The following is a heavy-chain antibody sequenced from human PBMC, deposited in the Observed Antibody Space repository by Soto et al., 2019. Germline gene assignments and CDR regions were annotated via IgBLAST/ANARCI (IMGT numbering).Heavy chain of an antibody. CDR1: GYSISSSNW. Sequence: QVQLQESGPGLVKPSDTLSLTCAVSGYSISSSNWWGWIRQPPGKGLEWIGYIYYSGTTYYNPSLKSRVTMSVDTSKNQSSLKLPSATAVDTAVYYCARREIQGPIDYWGQGTLVTVSS. CDR3: ARREIQGPIDY. V-gene: IGHV4-28*01. CDR2: IYYSGTT. D-gene: IGHD1-26*01. J-gene: IGHJ4*02.